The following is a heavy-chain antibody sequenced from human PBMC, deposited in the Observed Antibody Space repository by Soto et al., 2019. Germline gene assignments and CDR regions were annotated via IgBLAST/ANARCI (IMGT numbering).Heavy chain of an antibody. J-gene: IGHJ4*02. Sequence: GGSLRLSFAASGFSFEMYWMHWVRQSPGKGLVWISRIYNDGTYSDYADSVRGRFTISRDNVNDTLYLQMKNLRAEDSGLYYCTRGPRPISTGTGAYWGQGTQVPVYS. CDR1: GFSFEMYW. CDR2: IYNDGTYS. CDR3: TRGPRPISTGTGAY. V-gene: IGHV3-74*01. D-gene: IGHD3-10*01.